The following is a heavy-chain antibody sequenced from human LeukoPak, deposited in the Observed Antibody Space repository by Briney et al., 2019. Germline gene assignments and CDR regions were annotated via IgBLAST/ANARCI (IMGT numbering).Heavy chain of an antibody. D-gene: IGHD5-18*01. Sequence: SETLSLTCTVSGGSISSTSFYWRWIRQPPGKRLERIGYIYYSGSTSYNPSLKSRVTISVDTSKNQISLKLSSVTAAYTAVYYCARDLGVMVRAFDIWGQGTMVTVSS. CDR2: IYYSGST. CDR1: GGSISSTSFY. J-gene: IGHJ3*02. CDR3: ARDLGVMVRAFDI. V-gene: IGHV4-61*01.